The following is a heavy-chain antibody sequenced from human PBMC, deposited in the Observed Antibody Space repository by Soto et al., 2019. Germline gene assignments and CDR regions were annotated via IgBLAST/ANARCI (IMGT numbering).Heavy chain of an antibody. J-gene: IGHJ6*03. CDR3: ARVPSGDYDFWSGGTYYYYYMDV. Sequence: SETLSLTSTVSGGSISSGGYYWSWIRQHPGKGLEGIGYIYYSGSTYYNPSLKSRVTISVDTSKNQFSLKLSSVTAADTAVYYCARVPSGDYDFWSGGTYYYYYMDVWGKGTTVTVSS. D-gene: IGHD3-3*01. CDR2: IYYSGST. CDR1: GGSISSGGYY. V-gene: IGHV4-31*03.